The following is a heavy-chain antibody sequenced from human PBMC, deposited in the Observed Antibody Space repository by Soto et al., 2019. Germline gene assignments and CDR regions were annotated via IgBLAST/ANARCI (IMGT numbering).Heavy chain of an antibody. Sequence: EVQLVESGGGLVQPGGSLRLSCAASGFTFSSYWMHWVRQAPGKGLLWVSRINSDGSSTSYADSVKGRFTISRDNAKNTLYLQMNSLRAEDTAVYYCARDSYDYDSSGYYYGYWGQGTLVTVSS. CDR2: INSDGSST. J-gene: IGHJ4*02. V-gene: IGHV3-74*01. CDR3: ARDSYDYDSSGYYYGY. D-gene: IGHD3-22*01. CDR1: GFTFSSYW.